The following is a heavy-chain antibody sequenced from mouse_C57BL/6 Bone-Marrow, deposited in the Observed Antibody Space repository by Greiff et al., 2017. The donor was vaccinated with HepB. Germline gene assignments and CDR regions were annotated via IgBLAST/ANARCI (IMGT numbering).Heavy chain of an antibody. CDR3: ARFHYDYDGGAWFAY. V-gene: IGHV1-80*01. J-gene: IGHJ3*01. Sequence: VHLVESGAELVKPGASVKISCKASGYAFSSYWMNWVKQRPGKGLEWIGQIYPGDGDTNYNGKFKGKATLTADKSSSTAYMQLSSLTSEDSAVYFCARFHYDYDGGAWFAYWGQGTLVTVSA. CDR2: IYPGDGDT. D-gene: IGHD2-4*01. CDR1: GYAFSSYW.